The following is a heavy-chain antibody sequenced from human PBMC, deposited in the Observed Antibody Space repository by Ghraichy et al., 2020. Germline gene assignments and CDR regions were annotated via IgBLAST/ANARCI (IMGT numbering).Heavy chain of an antibody. D-gene: IGHD3-22*01. Sequence: GGSLRLSCEVSGFSFSDYCMTWVRQAPGKGLEWVSSISRSSSYIYYGDSVKGRFTISRDNAKNSLYLQMNSLRGEDTAVYYCARGNSSGDYLEEAFDYWGQGTLVTVSS. CDR3: ARGNSSGDYLEEAFDY. J-gene: IGHJ4*02. V-gene: IGHV3-21*01. CDR2: ISRSSSYI. CDR1: GFSFSDYC.